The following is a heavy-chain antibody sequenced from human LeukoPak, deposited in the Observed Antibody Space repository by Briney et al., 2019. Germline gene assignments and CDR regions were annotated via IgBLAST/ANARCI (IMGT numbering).Heavy chain of an antibody. CDR3: AKAYDYGGKGPSPFDY. CDR2: VIGSGTMT. Sequence: GGSLRPSCAASGFTFSSSTMGWVRQAPGQGLQWVSAVIGSGTMTSYADSVRGRFTISRDNSKNTLSLQMNSLRAEDTAVYYCAKAYDYGGKGPSPFDYWGQGTLVTISS. CDR1: GFTFSSST. D-gene: IGHD4-23*01. J-gene: IGHJ4*02. V-gene: IGHV3-23*01.